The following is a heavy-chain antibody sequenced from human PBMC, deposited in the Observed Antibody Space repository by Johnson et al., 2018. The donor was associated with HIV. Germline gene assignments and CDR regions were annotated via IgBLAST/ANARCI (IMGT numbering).Heavy chain of an antibody. CDR2: ISCSGSIL. Sequence: VQVVESGGVVVQPGGSLRLSCAASGFTFDDYAMHWVRQAPGNGLEWVSLISCSGSILYYADSVKGRFTISRDNAKNSLYLQMNSLRAEDTAVYYCARDFLRLLDAFDIWGQGTMVTVSS. CDR3: ARDFLRLLDAFDI. V-gene: IGHV3-43D*04. J-gene: IGHJ3*02. CDR1: GFTFDDYA. D-gene: IGHD3-16*01.